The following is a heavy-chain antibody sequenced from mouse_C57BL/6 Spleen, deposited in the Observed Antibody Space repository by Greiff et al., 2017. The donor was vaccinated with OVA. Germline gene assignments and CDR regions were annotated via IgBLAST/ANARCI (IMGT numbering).Heavy chain of an antibody. CDR2: IYPSDSET. D-gene: IGHD2-3*01. J-gene: IGHJ2*01. CDR1: GYTFTSYW. Sequence: QVQLQQPGAELVRPGSSVKLSCKASGYTFTSYWMDWVKQRPGQGLEWIGNIYPSDSETHYNQKFKDKATLTVDKSSSTAYMQLSSLTSEDSAVYYCARKGDGYHYFDYWGQGTTLTVSS. CDR3: ARKGDGYHYFDY. V-gene: IGHV1-61*01.